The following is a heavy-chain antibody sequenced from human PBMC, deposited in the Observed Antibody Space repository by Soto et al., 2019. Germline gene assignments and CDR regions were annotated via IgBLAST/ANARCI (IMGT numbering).Heavy chain of an antibody. CDR3: ARLSGSGQSWCDP. D-gene: IGHD6-13*01. CDR2: IYYSGNT. J-gene: IGHJ5*02. CDR1: GGSISSNDFY. Sequence: QVQLQESGPGLVKPSQTLSLTCIVSGGSISSNDFYWSWIRQHPGKGLEWIGYIYYSGNTYYNPSLKSRVTILVDTSKNQFSRKVSSVTAADTAVYYCARLSGSGQSWCDPWGQGTLVTVSS. V-gene: IGHV4-31*03.